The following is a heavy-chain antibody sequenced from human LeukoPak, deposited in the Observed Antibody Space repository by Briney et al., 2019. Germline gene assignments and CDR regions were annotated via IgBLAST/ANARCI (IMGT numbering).Heavy chain of an antibody. Sequence: SETLSLTCTVSGGSISSSSYYWGWIRQPPGKGLEWIGSIYYSGSTYYNPSLKSRVTISVDTSKNQFSLKLSSVTAADTAVYYCARVGATVTWYFDLWGRGTLVTVSS. V-gene: IGHV4-39*07. CDR3: ARVGATVTWYFDL. D-gene: IGHD4-17*01. CDR2: IYYSGST. CDR1: GGSISSSSYY. J-gene: IGHJ2*01.